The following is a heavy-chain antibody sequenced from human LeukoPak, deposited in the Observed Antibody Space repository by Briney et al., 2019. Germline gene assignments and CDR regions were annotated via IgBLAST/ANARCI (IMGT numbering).Heavy chain of an antibody. J-gene: IGHJ3*02. CDR2: IYYSGST. CDR3: ATAPHDFGSGYYQSVWFDI. V-gene: IGHV4-39*07. D-gene: IGHD3-3*01. CDR1: GGAISSSSYY. Sequence: SETLSLTCAVSGGAISSSSYYGGWISQPPGKGLEWIGSIYYSGSTYYNPSLKSRGTISVDTSKNQFSLKQSSVSPADTAVYYCATAPHDFGSGYYQSVWFDIWGQGTMVTVSS.